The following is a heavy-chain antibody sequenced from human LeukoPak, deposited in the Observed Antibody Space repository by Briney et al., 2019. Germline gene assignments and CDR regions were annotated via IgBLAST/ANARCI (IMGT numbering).Heavy chain of an antibody. V-gene: IGHV4-59*08. CDR3: ARHIGGGIEDMDV. CDR1: GGSIGTYY. CDR2: IYVTGT. Sequence: KPSETLSLTCTVSGGSIGTYYWSWVRQSPGTGLEWIGYIYVTGTRYNPYLQSRVTISVDRSRNQFFLKMTSVTAADTVVYYCARHIGGGIEDMDVWGRGTKVTVSS. D-gene: IGHD3-16*02. J-gene: IGHJ6*03.